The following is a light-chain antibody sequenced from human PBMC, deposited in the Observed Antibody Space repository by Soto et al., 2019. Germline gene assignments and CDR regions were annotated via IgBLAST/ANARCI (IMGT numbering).Light chain of an antibody. CDR3: SSYAGSNNFGV. Sequence: QSALTQPPSASGSPGQSVTISCTGTSSDVGGYNYVSWYQQHPGKAPKLMIYEVNKRPSGVPDRFSGSKYGNTASLTVSGLQAEDEAYYYCSSYAGSNNFGVFGTGTKVTVL. J-gene: IGLJ1*01. V-gene: IGLV2-8*01. CDR2: EVN. CDR1: SSDVGGYNY.